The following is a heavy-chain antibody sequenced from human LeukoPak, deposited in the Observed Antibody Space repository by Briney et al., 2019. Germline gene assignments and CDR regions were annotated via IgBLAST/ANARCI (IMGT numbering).Heavy chain of an antibody. CDR3: ARDIYGDYGWFDP. J-gene: IGHJ5*02. CDR2: INPNSGGT. D-gene: IGHD4-17*01. V-gene: IGHV1-2*02. Sequence: VASVKVSCKASGYTFTGYYMHWVRQAPGQGLEWMGWINPNSGGTNNAQKFQGRVTMTRDTSISTAYMELSRLRSDDTAVYYCARDIYGDYGWFDPWGQGTLVTVSS. CDR1: GYTFTGYY.